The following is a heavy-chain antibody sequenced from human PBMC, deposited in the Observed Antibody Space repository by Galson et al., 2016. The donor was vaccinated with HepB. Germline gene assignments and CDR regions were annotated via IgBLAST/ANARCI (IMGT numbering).Heavy chain of an antibody. J-gene: IGHJ5*02. CDR3: ARDSSSSLVTSWFDP. V-gene: IGHV1-69*13. CDR2: IIPIFDTA. D-gene: IGHD6-6*01. Sequence: SVKVSCKASGDTFSNYAISWVRQAPGQGLEWMGGIIPIFDTAVYAQRFQGRVTITADESTSTAYMELSSLTSAGTAVYYCARDSSSSLVTSWFDPWGQGTLVTVSS. CDR1: GDTFSNYA.